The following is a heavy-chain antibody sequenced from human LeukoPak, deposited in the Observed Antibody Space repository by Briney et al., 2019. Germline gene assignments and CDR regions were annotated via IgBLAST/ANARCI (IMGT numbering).Heavy chain of an antibody. CDR1: GGAINSDGYN. CDR2: IYYSGST. CDR3: AREYCGGDCYSAGVFDI. J-gene: IGHJ3*02. V-gene: IGHV4-31*03. D-gene: IGHD2-21*02. Sequence: PSETLSLTCTVSGGAINSDGYNWSWIRQHPGKGLEWIGYIYYSGSTYYNPSLKSRVTISVDTSKNQFSLKLSSVTAADTAVYYCAREYCGGDCYSAGVFDIWGQGTMVTVSS.